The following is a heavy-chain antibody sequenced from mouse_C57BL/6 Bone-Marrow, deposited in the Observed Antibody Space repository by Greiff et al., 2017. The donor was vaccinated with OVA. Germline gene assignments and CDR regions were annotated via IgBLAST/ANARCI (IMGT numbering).Heavy chain of an antibody. CDR3: AREGFHYYGSSPFDY. CDR1: GYTFTSYW. V-gene: IGHV1-64*01. Sequence: VQLQQPGAELVKPGASVKLSCKASGYTFTSYWMHWVKQRPGQGLEWIGMIHPNSGSTNYNEKFKSKATLTVDKSSSTAYMQLSSLTSEDSAVYYWAREGFHYYGSSPFDYWGQGTTLTVSS. D-gene: IGHD1-1*01. J-gene: IGHJ2*01. CDR2: IHPNSGST.